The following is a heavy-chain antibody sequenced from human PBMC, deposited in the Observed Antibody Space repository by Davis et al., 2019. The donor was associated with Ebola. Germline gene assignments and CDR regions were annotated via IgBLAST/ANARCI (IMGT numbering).Heavy chain of an antibody. CDR3: ASGDGRGRSYDMDV. V-gene: IGHV3-74*01. D-gene: IGHD3/OR15-3a*01. CDR1: GFTFSSYW. J-gene: IGHJ6*03. CDR2: INSDGSST. Sequence: GESLKISCAASGFTFSSYWMHWVRQVPGKGLVWVSRINSDGSSTSYADSVKGRFIISRDNAKNSLFLEMNSLRAEDTAFYYCASGDGRGRSYDMDVWGQGTTVTVSS.